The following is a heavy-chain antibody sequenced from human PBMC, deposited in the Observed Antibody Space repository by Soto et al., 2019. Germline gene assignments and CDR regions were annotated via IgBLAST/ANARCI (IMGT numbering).Heavy chain of an antibody. CDR3: ARVRESHYDCWSGYPGPFDY. J-gene: IGHJ4*02. V-gene: IGHV4-61*01. D-gene: IGHD3-3*01. Sequence: SETLSLTCTVSGGSVSSGSYYWSWIRQPPGKGLEWIGYIYYSGSTNYNPSLKSRVTISVDTSKNQFSLKLSSVTAADTAVYYCARVRESHYDCWSGYPGPFDYWGQGTLVTVSS. CDR1: GGSVSSGSYY. CDR2: IYYSGST.